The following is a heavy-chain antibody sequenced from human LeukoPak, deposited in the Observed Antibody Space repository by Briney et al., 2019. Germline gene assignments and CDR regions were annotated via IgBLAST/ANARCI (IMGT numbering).Heavy chain of an antibody. CDR3: ARAVIWFGGGNWFDP. CDR1: GFNFGDYW. D-gene: IGHD3-10*01. J-gene: IGHJ5*02. CDR2: INSDGSST. V-gene: IGHV3-74*01. Sequence: GGSLRLSCPVSGFNFGDYWVHWVRQVPGKGLVWVSRINSDGSSTSYADSVKGRFTISRDNAKNTLYLQMNSLRAEDTAVYYCARAVIWFGGGNWFDPWGQGTLVTVSS.